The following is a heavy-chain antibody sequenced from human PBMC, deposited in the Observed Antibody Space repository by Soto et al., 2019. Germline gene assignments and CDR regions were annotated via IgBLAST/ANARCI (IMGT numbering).Heavy chain of an antibody. CDR1: GGSFSGYY. Sequence: NPSETLSLTCAVYGGSFSGYYWSWIRQPPGKGLEWIGEINHSGSTNYNPSLKSRVTISVDTSKNQFSLKLSSVTAADTAVYYCARGGEYSYHIFGYWGQGTLVTVSS. CDR3: ARGGEYSYHIFGY. J-gene: IGHJ4*02. CDR2: INHSGST. V-gene: IGHV4-34*01. D-gene: IGHD5-18*01.